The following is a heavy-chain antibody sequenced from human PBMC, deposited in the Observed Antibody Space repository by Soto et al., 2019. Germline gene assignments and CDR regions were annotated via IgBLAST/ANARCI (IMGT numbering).Heavy chain of an antibody. Sequence: ALEIMCVTCTVAYGYSVAYYGRCILQPPGKALEWIGYIYYSGSTNYNPTLQSRVTISVDTSKSQFSLRLSSVTAADTAVYYCARMGIESSTPSFEYWGLGIWVTVSS. D-gene: IGHD2-15*01. CDR3: ARMGIESSTPSFEY. J-gene: IGHJ4*02. V-gene: IGHV4-59*01. CDR1: YGYSVAYY. CDR2: IYYSGST.